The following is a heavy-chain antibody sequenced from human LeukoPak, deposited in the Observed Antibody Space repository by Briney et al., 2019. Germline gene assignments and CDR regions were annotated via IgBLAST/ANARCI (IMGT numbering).Heavy chain of an antibody. Sequence: GASLRLSCAASGLTSTTYAMTWVRQAPGKGLEWVSSISGSGDTKNYADSVKGRFTISRDNSKITLFLQMNRLRAEDTAIYYCAKSRGRAVASAFDYWGRGTLVTVSS. CDR2: ISGSGDTK. D-gene: IGHD6-19*01. CDR3: AKSRGRAVASAFDY. CDR1: GLTSTTYA. V-gene: IGHV3-23*01. J-gene: IGHJ4*02.